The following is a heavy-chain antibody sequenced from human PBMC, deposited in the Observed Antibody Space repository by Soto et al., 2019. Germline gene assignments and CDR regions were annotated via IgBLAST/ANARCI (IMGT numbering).Heavy chain of an antibody. CDR1: GGSIGFYY. V-gene: IGHV4-59*01. D-gene: IGHD2-8*01. Sequence: PSETLSLTCTVSGGSIGFYYWNWIRQPPGKGLEWIGYIYYSGNTNYNSSLKSRVTMSVDTSKNQFSLKLSSVTAADTAMYYCAREYRYCTNGVCFPSGFESWGQGTLVTVSS. CDR2: IYYSGNT. J-gene: IGHJ4*02. CDR3: AREYRYCTNGVCFPSGFES.